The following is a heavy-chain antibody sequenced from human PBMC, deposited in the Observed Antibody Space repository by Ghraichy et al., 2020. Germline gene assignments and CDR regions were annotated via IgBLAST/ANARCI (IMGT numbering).Heavy chain of an antibody. J-gene: IGHJ4*02. V-gene: IGHV4-59*01. CDR3: ARIRSGGSCYRGLCYFDY. Sequence: ESLNISCTVSGGSISGYRWSWIRQPPGKGLEWIGYFSYSGSTDHNPSLRSRVTISLDTSKNQFSLELRSVTAADTAVYYCARIRSGGSCYRGLCYFDYWGQGALVTVSS. CDR1: GGSISGYR. D-gene: IGHD2-15*01. CDR2: FSYSGST.